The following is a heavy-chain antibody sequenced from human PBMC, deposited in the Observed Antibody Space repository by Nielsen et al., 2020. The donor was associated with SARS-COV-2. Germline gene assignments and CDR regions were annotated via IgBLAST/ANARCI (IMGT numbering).Heavy chain of an antibody. D-gene: IGHD2-15*01. CDR1: GYTFTGYY. CDR2: INPNSGDT. J-gene: IGHJ5*02. Sequence: ASVKVSCKASGYTFTGYYIHWVRQAPGQGLEWMGRINPNSGDTYYGEKFQGRVTMTRDTSMSTAYMELSSLRSEDTAVYYCATGPVSGINWFDPWGQGTLVTVSS. V-gene: IGHV1-2*06. CDR3: ATGPVSGINWFDP.